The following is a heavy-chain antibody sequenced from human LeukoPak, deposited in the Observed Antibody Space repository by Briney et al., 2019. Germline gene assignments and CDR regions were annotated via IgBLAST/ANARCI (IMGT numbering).Heavy chain of an antibody. CDR1: GGSISSSSYY. CDR2: IYYSGST. D-gene: IGHD6-13*01. Sequence: SETLSLTCTVSGGSISSSSYYWGWIRQPPGKGLEWIGSIYYSGSTYYNPSLKSRVTISVDTSKNQFSLKLSSVTAADTAVYYCARYTFGYSCSLSSNDAFDIWGQGTMVTVSS. V-gene: IGHV4-39*01. CDR3: ARYTFGYSCSLSSNDAFDI. J-gene: IGHJ3*02.